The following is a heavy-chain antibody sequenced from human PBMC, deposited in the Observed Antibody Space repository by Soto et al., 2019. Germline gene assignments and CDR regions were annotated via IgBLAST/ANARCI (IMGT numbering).Heavy chain of an antibody. Sequence: SETLSLTCTVSGGTITSDDYHWTWIRQPPGKGLEWIGFIYYSGTYYNPSLRGRVTISVDTSKNEFSLKLSSVTAADTAVYYCARDLAYCASGSCYAKWESWGQGTLVTVSS. D-gene: IGHD2-15*01. CDR1: GGTITSDDYH. V-gene: IGHV4-30-4*01. CDR3: ARDLAYCASGSCYAKWES. J-gene: IGHJ4*02. CDR2: IYYSGT.